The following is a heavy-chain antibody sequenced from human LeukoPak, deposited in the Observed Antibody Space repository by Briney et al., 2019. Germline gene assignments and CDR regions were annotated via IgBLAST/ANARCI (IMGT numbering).Heavy chain of an antibody. J-gene: IGHJ6*02. CDR2: ISAYNGNT. CDR3: ASGYYDSSGYPYYYGMVV. Sequence: ASVKVSCKASGYTFTSYGISWVRQAPGQGLEWMGWISAYNGNTNYAQKLQGRVTMTTDTSTSTAYMELRSLRSDDTAVYYCASGYYDSSGYPYYYGMVVWGQGTTVTVSS. CDR1: GYTFTSYG. V-gene: IGHV1-18*01. D-gene: IGHD3-22*01.